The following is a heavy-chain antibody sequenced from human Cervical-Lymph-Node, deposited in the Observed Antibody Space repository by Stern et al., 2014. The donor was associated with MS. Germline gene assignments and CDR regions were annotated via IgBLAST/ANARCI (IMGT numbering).Heavy chain of an antibody. CDR3: AGTTTAWDNPFHFYGMDV. CDR1: GDTFSRFA. Sequence: VQLVESGPEVQKPGSSLKVSCKASGDTFSRFAFSWGRQTPGQGLEWMGGIIPMSGTIKYAQRFQDRVTITADESTSTSNMEMTSLRYEDSGVYFCAGTTTAWDNPFHFYGMDVWGQGTTVTVSS. V-gene: IGHV1-69*01. CDR2: IIPMSGTI. D-gene: IGHD1-14*01. J-gene: IGHJ6*02.